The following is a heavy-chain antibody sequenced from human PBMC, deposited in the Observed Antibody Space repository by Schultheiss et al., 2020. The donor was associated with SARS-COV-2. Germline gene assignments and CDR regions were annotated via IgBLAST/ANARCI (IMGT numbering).Heavy chain of an antibody. CDR1: GFTFSSYS. D-gene: IGHD2-15*01. V-gene: IGHV3-21*01. J-gene: IGHJ6*03. Sequence: WGSLRLSCAASGFTFSSYSMNWVRQAPGKGLEWVSSISSSSSYIYYADSVKGRFTISRDNAKNSLYLQMNSLRAEDTAVYYCAREVEDIVVVVAAAHYYYYMDVWGKGTTVTVSS. CDR3: AREVEDIVVVVAAAHYYYYMDV. CDR2: ISSSSSYI.